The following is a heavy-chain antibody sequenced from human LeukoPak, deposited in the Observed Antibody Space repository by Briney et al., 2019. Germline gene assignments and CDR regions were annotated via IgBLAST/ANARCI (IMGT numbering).Heavy chain of an antibody. Sequence: ASVKVSCKASGYTFTNFYMHLVRQAPGQGLEWMGSINPNTGGTSSAQKFQGRVTMTGDTSISTAYMELSRLKSDDTAVYYCSRDPRGSYYSDYWGQGTLVIVSA. CDR3: SRDPRGSYYSDY. CDR1: GYTFTNFY. V-gene: IGHV1-2*02. D-gene: IGHD3-10*01. J-gene: IGHJ4*02. CDR2: INPNTGGT.